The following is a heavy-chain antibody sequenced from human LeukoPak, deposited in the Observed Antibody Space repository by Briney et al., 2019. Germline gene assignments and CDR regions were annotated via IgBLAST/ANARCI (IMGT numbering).Heavy chain of an antibody. CDR3: ARESRDGYSSLDY. CDR2: IKQDGSEK. V-gene: IGHV3-7*01. CDR1: GFTFSSYW. J-gene: IGHJ4*02. D-gene: IGHD5-24*01. Sequence: GGSLRLSCAASGFTFSSYWMSWVRQAPGKGLEWVANIKQDGSEKYYVDSVKGRFTISRDNAKNSLYLQMNSLRAEDTAVYYCARESRDGYSSLDYWGQGTLVTVSS.